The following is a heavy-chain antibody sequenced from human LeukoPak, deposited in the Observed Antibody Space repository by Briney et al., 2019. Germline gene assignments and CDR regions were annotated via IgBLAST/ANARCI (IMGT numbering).Heavy chain of an antibody. J-gene: IGHJ4*02. CDR3: ARSPYSSGWYDGPKCDY. CDR2: ISAYNGNT. D-gene: IGHD6-19*01. CDR1: GYTFTSYG. Sequence: ASVTVSCKASGYTFTSYGISWVRQAPGQGLEWMGWISAYNGNTNYAQKLQGRVTMTTDTSTSTAYMELRSLRSDDTAVYYCARSPYSSGWYDGPKCDYWGQGTLVTVSS. V-gene: IGHV1-18*01.